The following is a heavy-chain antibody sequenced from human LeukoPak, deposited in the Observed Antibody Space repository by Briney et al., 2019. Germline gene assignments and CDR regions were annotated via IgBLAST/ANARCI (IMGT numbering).Heavy chain of an antibody. CDR2: INPNSGGT. D-gene: IGHD3-16*02. J-gene: IGHJ5*02. V-gene: IGHV1-2*02. Sequence: ASVKVSCKASGYTFTGYYMHWVRQAPGQGLEWMGWINPNSGGTNYAQKFQGRVTMTRDTSISTAYMELSRLRSDDTAVYYCARDSIMITFGGVVVIHNWFDPWGQGTLVTVSS. CDR3: ARDSIMITFGGVVVIHNWFDP. CDR1: GYTFTGYY.